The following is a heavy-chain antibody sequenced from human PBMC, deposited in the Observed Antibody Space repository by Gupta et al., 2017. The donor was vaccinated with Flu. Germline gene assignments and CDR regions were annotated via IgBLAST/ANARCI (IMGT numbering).Heavy chain of an antibody. D-gene: IGHD4-17*01. CDR1: GFSFSNAW. V-gene: IGHV3-15*01. CDR2: IKSKSDGGTT. J-gene: IGHJ6*02. Sequence: EVQLVESGGGLVKPGESLRLSCAASGFSFSNAWMSWVRQAPGKGLEWVGRIKSKSDGGTTDYAAPVKGRFTISRDDSKNTLYLQMNSLKIEDTAVYYCSTSYGDYAPGDYYYYGMDVWGQGTTVTVSS. CDR3: STSYGDYAPGDYYYYGMDV.